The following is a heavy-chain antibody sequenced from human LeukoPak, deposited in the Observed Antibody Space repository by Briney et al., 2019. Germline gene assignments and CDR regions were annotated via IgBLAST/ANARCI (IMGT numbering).Heavy chain of an antibody. CDR2: INPSAGST. Sequence: ASVKVSCKASGYTFTSYYMHWVRQAPGQGLEWMGIINPSAGSTSYAQKFQGRVTMTRDTSTSTVYMELSSLRPEDTAVYYCARASLGDLFYSGFWGQGTLVTVSS. V-gene: IGHV1-46*01. J-gene: IGHJ4*02. CDR1: GYTFTSYY. D-gene: IGHD3-16*01. CDR3: ARASLGDLFYSGF.